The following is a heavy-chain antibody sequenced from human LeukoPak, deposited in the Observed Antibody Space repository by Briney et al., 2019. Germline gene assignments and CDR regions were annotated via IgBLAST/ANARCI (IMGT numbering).Heavy chain of an antibody. Sequence: SETLSLTCTVSGGSISSSSYYWGWIRQPPGKGLEWIGSIYYSGSTYYNPSLKSRVTISLDTSRNQFSLKLNSVTAADTAVYYCARVSYSSSSGGAFDYWGQGTLVTVSS. CDR3: ARVSYSSSSGGAFDY. D-gene: IGHD6-6*01. CDR2: IYYSGST. J-gene: IGHJ4*02. CDR1: GGSISSSSYY. V-gene: IGHV4-39*07.